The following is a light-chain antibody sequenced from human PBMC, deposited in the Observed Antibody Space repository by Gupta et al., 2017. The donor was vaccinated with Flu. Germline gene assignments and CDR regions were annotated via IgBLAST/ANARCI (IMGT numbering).Light chain of an antibody. Sequence: EIVMTQSPATLSVSPGERASLSCRASQSVASNLAWYQQKPGQAPRLLIYGASTRVTAVPARFSGSGSGTEFTLTFSSLQSEDFAVYYCQQYNNWPANTFGQGTKLEIK. CDR2: GAS. V-gene: IGKV3-15*01. CDR1: QSVASN. CDR3: QQYNNWPANT. J-gene: IGKJ2*01.